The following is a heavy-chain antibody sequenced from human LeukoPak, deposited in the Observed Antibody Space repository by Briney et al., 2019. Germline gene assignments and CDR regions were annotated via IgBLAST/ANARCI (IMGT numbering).Heavy chain of an antibody. Sequence: TGGSLRLSCAASGFTFRDHYMDWVRQAPGKGLEWVGRIRNKANSYTTEYAAPVKGRFSISREDSKNTLYLHMNSLKTEDTAVYYCARELTSIFDTWGQGTMVAVSS. CDR2: IRNKANSYTT. CDR1: GFTFRDHY. CDR3: ARELTSIFDT. V-gene: IGHV3-72*01. D-gene: IGHD2/OR15-2a*01. J-gene: IGHJ3*02.